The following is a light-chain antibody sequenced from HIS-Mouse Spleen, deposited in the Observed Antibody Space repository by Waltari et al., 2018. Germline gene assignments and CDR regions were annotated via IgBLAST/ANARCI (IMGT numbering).Light chain of an antibody. CDR1: ALPKQY. V-gene: IGLV3-25*03. CDR2: KDS. Sequence: SYELTQPPSVSVSPGQTARITCSGDALPKQYAYWYQQKPGQAPVLVIYKDSERPSGIPGRFSGSSSGTTVTLTISGVQAKDEADYYCQSADSSGTYVVFGGGTKLTVL. CDR3: QSADSSGTYVV. J-gene: IGLJ2*01.